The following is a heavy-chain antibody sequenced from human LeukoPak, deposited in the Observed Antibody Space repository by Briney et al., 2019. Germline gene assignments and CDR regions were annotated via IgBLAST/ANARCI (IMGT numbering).Heavy chain of an antibody. CDR3: AGDFPTVTSWYYFDY. CDR2: ISLSGGTI. CDR1: GFSIDDYY. J-gene: IGHJ4*02. V-gene: IGHV3-11*01. Sequence: GGSLRLSCAASGFSIDDYYMSWIRQAPGKGLEWVSHISLSGGTIHYADSVKGRFTVSRDNAKNSLYLQMNSLRADDTAVYYCAGDFPTVTSWYYFDYWGQGALVVVSS. D-gene: IGHD2-2*01.